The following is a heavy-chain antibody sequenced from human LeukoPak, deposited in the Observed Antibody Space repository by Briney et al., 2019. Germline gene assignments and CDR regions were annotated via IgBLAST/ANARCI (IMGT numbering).Heavy chain of an antibody. J-gene: IGHJ6*02. CDR3: ARELWSGELFGFYYYGMDV. CDR1: GVTFSSYS. CDR2: IIPIFGTA. V-gene: IGHV1-69*13. D-gene: IGHD3-10*01. Sequence: ASVKVSCKAFGVTFSSYSISWVRQAPGQGLEWMGGIIPIFGTANYAQKFQGRVSITADESTSTAYMELSSLRSEDTAVFYCARELWSGELFGFYYYGMDVWGQGTTVTVSS.